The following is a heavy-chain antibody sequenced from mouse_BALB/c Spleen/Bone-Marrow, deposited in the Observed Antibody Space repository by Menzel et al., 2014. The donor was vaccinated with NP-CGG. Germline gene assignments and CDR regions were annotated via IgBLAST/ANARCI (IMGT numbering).Heavy chain of an antibody. Sequence: EVQLQQSGAELVKPGASVKLSCTASGFNIKDTYMHWVKQRPEQGLEWIGRIDPANGSTKYDPKFQGKATITADTSSNTAYLQLSSLTSEDTAVYYCASYDYGYYFDYWGQGTTLTVSS. CDR3: ASYDYGYYFDY. CDR2: IDPANGST. CDR1: GFNIKDTY. J-gene: IGHJ2*01. V-gene: IGHV14-3*02. D-gene: IGHD2-4*01.